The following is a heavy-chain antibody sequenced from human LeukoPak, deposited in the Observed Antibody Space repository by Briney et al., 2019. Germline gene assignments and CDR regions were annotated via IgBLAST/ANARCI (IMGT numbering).Heavy chain of an antibody. CDR3: ARVNSGSYYFDY. D-gene: IGHD1-26*01. Sequence: GSLRLSCAASGFTFSNAWMSWVRQAPGKGLEWVANIKQDGSEKYYVDSVKGRFTISRDNAKNSLYLQMNSLRAEDTAVYYCARVNSGSYYFDYWGQGTLVTVSS. CDR1: GFTFSNAW. CDR2: IKQDGSEK. J-gene: IGHJ4*02. V-gene: IGHV3-7*01.